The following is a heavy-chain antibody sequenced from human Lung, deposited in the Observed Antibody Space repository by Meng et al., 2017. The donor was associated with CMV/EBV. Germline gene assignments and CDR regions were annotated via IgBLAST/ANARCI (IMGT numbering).Heavy chain of an antibody. V-gene: IGHV1-2*02. Sequence: SXXVSXKASGYTFTGYYIHWVRQAPGEGLEWLGWINPDSGGTNFAQKFQDRVTMTRDTSITTAYMELTRLRSDDTAVYYCAREVTYFDFWSGHGQGQNWFEPWGQGTLVTVSS. CDR3: AREVTYFDFWSGHGQGQNWFEP. D-gene: IGHD3-3*01. CDR2: INPDSGGT. CDR1: GYTFTGYY. J-gene: IGHJ5*02.